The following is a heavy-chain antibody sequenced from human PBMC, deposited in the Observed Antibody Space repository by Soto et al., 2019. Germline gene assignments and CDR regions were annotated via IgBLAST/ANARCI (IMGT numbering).Heavy chain of an antibody. Sequence: QITLNESGPTQVKPRQTLTLTCTFSGFSLTTSGVGVGWIRQSPGKAPEWLALIYWDDDKRYSPSLKNRLTITKDTSKNQVVLTMADLDPADTATYYCAHRVLRTVFGVVTPTAIYFDFWGQGTPVAVSS. D-gene: IGHD3-3*01. CDR1: GFSLTTSGVG. CDR3: AHRVLRTVFGVVTPTAIYFDF. J-gene: IGHJ4*02. CDR2: IYWDDDK. V-gene: IGHV2-5*02.